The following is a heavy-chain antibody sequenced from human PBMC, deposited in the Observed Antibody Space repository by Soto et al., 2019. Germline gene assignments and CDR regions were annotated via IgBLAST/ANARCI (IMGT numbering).Heavy chain of an antibody. J-gene: IGHJ4*02. D-gene: IGHD6-19*01. Sequence: GGSLRLSCAASGFTFDDYAMHWVRQAPEKGLEWVSGISWNSGSIGYADAVKGLFTISKDNAKNSLYLQMNSLRAEDTALYYCSKDGVAVAWTGYFDYWGQGTLVTVSS. CDR1: GFTFDDYA. V-gene: IGHV3-9*01. CDR3: SKDGVAVAWTGYFDY. CDR2: ISWNSGSI.